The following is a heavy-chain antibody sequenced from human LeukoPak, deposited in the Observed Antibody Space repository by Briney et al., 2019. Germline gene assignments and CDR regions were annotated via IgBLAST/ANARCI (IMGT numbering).Heavy chain of an antibody. Sequence: GGSLRLSCAASGFSISAYEMHGVRQAPGKGLEWVAVISGDGNIQLYSDSVKGRFTISRDTSKTTLYLQMNSLRAEDTAVYYCAKDLLPGAPDYFDYWGQGTLVTVSS. V-gene: IGHV3-30-3*01. J-gene: IGHJ4*02. CDR1: GFSISAYE. CDR2: ISGDGNIQ. CDR3: AKDLLPGAPDYFDY. D-gene: IGHD1-26*01.